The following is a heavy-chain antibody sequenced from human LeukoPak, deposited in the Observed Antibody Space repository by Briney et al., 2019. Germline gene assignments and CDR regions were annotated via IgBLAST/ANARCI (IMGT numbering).Heavy chain of an antibody. V-gene: IGHV4-34*10. J-gene: IGHJ4*02. D-gene: IGHD4-23*01. Sequence: PSETLSLTCAVYGGSFSGYYWSWIRQPPGKGLEWIGRIYSSGNTNYNPSLKSRVTMSLDASKNQFSLKVSSVTAADTAVYYCARNSGDYWGQGTLVTVSS. CDR3: ARNSGDY. CDR2: IYSSGNT. CDR1: GGSFSGYY.